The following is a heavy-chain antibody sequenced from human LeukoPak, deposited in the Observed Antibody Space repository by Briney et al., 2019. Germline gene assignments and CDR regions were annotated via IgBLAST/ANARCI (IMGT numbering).Heavy chain of an antibody. Sequence: PGGSLRLSCAASGFTFDDYAMHWVRQAPGKGLEWVSGISWNSGSIGYADSVKGRFTISRANAKNSLFLQMNSMRVEDTAVYFCARGDGAAADYWGQGTLVIVSS. CDR2: ISWNSGSI. D-gene: IGHD6-13*01. CDR3: ARGDGAAADY. V-gene: IGHV3-9*01. CDR1: GFTFDDYA. J-gene: IGHJ4*02.